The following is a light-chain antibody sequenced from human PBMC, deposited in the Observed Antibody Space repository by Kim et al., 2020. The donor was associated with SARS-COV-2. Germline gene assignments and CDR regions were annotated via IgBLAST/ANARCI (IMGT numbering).Light chain of an antibody. J-gene: IGKJ2*01. Sequence: IMMTQSPATLSVSPGEGATLSCRASRSVDSHLAWYQQKPGQAPRLLIYAASTRATGVPARFSGGGAGTEFTLTISSLQFEDFALYYCQHYNDWPPYTFGQGTKVDIK. CDR1: RSVDSH. CDR2: AAS. CDR3: QHYNDWPPYT. V-gene: IGKV3-15*01.